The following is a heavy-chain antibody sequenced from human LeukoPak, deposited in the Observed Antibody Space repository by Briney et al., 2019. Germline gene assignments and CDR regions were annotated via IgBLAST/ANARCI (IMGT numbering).Heavy chain of an antibody. J-gene: IGHJ4*02. CDR1: GVTFNSYN. Sequence: GGSLRLSCAASGVTFNSYNVNWVRQAPGKGLEWISYISSSGTIYYADSVKGRFTISRDNSKSTLYLQMNSLRAEDTAVYYCAREKLNYDILTGNYYFDYWGQGTLVTVSS. V-gene: IGHV3-48*01. CDR3: AREKLNYDILTGNYYFDY. D-gene: IGHD3-9*01. CDR2: ISSSGTI.